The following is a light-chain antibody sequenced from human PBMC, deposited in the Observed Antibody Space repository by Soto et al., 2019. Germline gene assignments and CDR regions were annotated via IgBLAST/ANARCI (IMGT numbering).Light chain of an antibody. CDR3: CSYAGSYSTFNYV. CDR1: STDISGYHF. Sequence: QSALTQPRSVSGSPGQSVTISCTGTSTDISGYHFVSWYQQHPGKAPKLMIFDVTKRPSGVPDRFSGSNSGNTASLTISGLQAEDEADYYCCSYAGSYSTFNYVFGTGTKVTVL. V-gene: IGLV2-11*01. J-gene: IGLJ1*01. CDR2: DVT.